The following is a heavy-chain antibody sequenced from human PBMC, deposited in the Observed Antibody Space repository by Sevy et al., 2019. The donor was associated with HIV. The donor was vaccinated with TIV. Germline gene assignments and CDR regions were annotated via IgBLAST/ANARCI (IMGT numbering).Heavy chain of an antibody. J-gene: IGHJ4*02. CDR1: GFTFSSYA. Sequence: GGSLRLSCAASGFTFSSYAMSWVRQAPGKGLEWVSAISGSGGSTYYADSVKGRFTISRDNSKNTLYLQMNSLRAEDTAVYYCAKDGTYYYDSSGYWYFDYWGQETLVTVSS. D-gene: IGHD3-22*01. CDR2: ISGSGGST. V-gene: IGHV3-23*01. CDR3: AKDGTYYYDSSGYWYFDY.